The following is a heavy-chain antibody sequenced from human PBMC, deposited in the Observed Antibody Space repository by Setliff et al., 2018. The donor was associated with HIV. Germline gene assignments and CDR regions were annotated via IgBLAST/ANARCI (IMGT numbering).Heavy chain of an antibody. CDR3: ARQGDWFDP. Sequence: LSLTCTVSGGSASNSRYYWAWTRQPPGKGLEYIGSIYYNEKTYYSPSLKSRVTISIDTSKNQFSLNLTSVTAADSAVYYCARQGDWFDPWGLGTLVTVSS. V-gene: IGHV4-39*01. CDR1: GGSASNSRYY. J-gene: IGHJ5*02. CDR2: IYYNEKT.